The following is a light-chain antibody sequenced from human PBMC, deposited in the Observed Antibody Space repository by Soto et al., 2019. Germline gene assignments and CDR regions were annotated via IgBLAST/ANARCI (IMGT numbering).Light chain of an antibody. Sequence: IQLTQSPSSLSASVGDTVTITCRASQAIGSYFACYQQRPGTAPKLLIYSASTLHSGVPSRFSGSGSGTDFTLTISSLHPEDLATYYCQQVDSYPRTFGPGTTVEI. CDR3: QQVDSYPRT. CDR2: SAS. V-gene: IGKV1-9*01. CDR1: QAIGSY. J-gene: IGKJ3*01.